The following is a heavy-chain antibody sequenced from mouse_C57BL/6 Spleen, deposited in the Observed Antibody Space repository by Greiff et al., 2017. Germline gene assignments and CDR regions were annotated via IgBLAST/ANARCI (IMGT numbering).Heavy chain of an antibody. Sequence: EVKLQQSGAELVRPGASVKLSCTASGFNIKDYYMHWVKQRPEQGLEWIGRIDPEDGDTEYAPKFQGKATMTADTSSNTAYLQLSSLTSEDTAVYYCTTYYGSTSWFAYWGQGTLVTVSA. CDR1: GFNIKDYY. CDR3: TTYYGSTSWFAY. CDR2: IDPEDGDT. V-gene: IGHV14-1*01. J-gene: IGHJ3*01. D-gene: IGHD1-1*01.